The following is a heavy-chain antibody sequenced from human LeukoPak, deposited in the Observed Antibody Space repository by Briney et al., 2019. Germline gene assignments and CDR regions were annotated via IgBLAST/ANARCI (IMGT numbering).Heavy chain of an antibody. Sequence: PSETLSLTCAVSGGSISSTNWWTWVRQPPGEGLEWIGEVHLSGRTNYNPSLESRVTMSVDMSENHISLKLTSVTAADTAVYYCAREGGPYRPLDYSGQGTLVTVSS. V-gene: IGHV4-4*02. CDR1: GGSISSTNW. CDR3: AREGGPYRPLDY. CDR2: VHLSGRT. J-gene: IGHJ4*02.